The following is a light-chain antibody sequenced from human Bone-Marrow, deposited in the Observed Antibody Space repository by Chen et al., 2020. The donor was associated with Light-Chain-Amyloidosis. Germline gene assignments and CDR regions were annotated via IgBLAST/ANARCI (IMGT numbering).Light chain of an antibody. CDR3: SSYTITNTLV. CDR2: EVT. J-gene: IGLJ1*01. Sequence: QPALTQPASVSGSPGQPLTISCPGTRSDVGGDNHVSWYQQHPDKAPKLMIYEVTNRPSWVPDRFSGSKSDNTASPTSSGLQTEDEADYFCSSYTITNTLVFGSGTRVTVL. CDR1: RSDVGGDNH. V-gene: IGLV2-14*01.